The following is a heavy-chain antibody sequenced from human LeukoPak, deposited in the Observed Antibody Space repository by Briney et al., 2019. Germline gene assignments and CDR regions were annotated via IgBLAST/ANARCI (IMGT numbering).Heavy chain of an antibody. Sequence: QSGGSLRLSCAASGFTFSSYTMNWVRQAPGRGLEWVSAISGSGSSTYDADSVKGRFTISRDNSKNTLYLQMNSLRAEDTAVYYCARSGLSRFGFWGQGTLVTVSS. CDR2: ISGSGSST. CDR1: GFTFSSYT. CDR3: ARSGLSRFGF. V-gene: IGHV3-23*01. J-gene: IGHJ4*02. D-gene: IGHD2/OR15-2a*01.